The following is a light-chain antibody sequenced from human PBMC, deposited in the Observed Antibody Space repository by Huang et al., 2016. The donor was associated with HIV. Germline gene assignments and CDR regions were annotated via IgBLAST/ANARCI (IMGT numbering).Light chain of an antibody. V-gene: IGKV2-30*01. CDR1: QSLLYSDGNTS. Sequence: DVVMTQSPLYLPVTLGQPATISFMSSQSLLYSDGNTSWNWFQQRPGQSPRRLIYKVSNRESGVPARFSGSGSGTDFTLKISRVEAEDVGVYYCMQGTHWPPTFGQGTKVEIK. J-gene: IGKJ1*01. CDR2: KVS. CDR3: MQGTHWPPT.